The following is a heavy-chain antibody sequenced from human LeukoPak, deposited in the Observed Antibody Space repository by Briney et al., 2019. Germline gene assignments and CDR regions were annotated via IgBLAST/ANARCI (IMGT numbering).Heavy chain of an antibody. J-gene: IGHJ3*02. D-gene: IGHD3-10*01. Sequence: ASVKVSCKASGYTFTSYYMHWVRQAPGQGLEWMGIINPSGGSTSYAQKFQGRVTVTTDTSTSTAYMELRSLRSDDTAVYYCARGGGRFGDAFDIWGQGTMVTVSS. V-gene: IGHV1-46*01. CDR2: INPSGGST. CDR3: ARGGGRFGDAFDI. CDR1: GYTFTSYY.